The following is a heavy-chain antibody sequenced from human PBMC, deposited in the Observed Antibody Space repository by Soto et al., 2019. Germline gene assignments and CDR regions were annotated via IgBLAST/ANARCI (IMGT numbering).Heavy chain of an antibody. CDR3: ARGLRTGNYGMEV. V-gene: IGHV1-69*13. Sequence: SVKVSCKASGGTFDNYAVSWVRQAPGQGLEWMGGIIRMFETVNYAQRFQGRLTIAADESTSTAYMELTSLTSADTAIYFCARGLRTGNYGMEVWGQGTTVTVSS. J-gene: IGHJ6*02. CDR1: GGTFDNYA. CDR2: IIRMFETV.